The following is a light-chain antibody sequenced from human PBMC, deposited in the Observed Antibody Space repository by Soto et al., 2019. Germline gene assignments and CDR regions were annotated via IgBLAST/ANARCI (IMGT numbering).Light chain of an antibody. CDR1: SRDVGSYNL. V-gene: IGLV2-14*02. J-gene: IGLJ1*01. CDR3: SSYTTSSTYV. CDR2: EVS. Sequence: QSALTQPASLSGSPGQWITISCTGTSRDVGSYNLVSWYQLHPGKAPKLMIYEVSNRPSGISNRFSGSKSDNTASLTISGLQAADEADYYCSSYTTSSTYVFGTGTKV.